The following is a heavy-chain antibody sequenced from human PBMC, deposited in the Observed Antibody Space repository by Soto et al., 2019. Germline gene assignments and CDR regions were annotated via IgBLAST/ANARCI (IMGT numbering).Heavy chain of an antibody. CDR1: GFTFSNYA. CDR3: AKDRGSYPGVDP. V-gene: IGHV3-23*01. J-gene: IGHJ5*02. Sequence: EVQLLESGGGLVQPGGSLRLSCAASGFTFSNYAMSWVRQAPGKGLEWVSGISGSGGSTYYADSVKGQFTISRDNSKNTRYLQMNSLRVEDTAVYYCAKDRGSYPGVDPWGQGTLVTVSS. D-gene: IGHD1-26*01. CDR2: ISGSGGST.